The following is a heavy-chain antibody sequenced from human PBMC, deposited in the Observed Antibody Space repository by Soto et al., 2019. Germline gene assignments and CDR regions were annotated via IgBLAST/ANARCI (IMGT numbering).Heavy chain of an antibody. V-gene: IGHV3-74*01. CDR1: GFTFTSYW. CDR2: INSDGSTT. J-gene: IGHJ4*02. CDR3: ARDLTAGDTY. Sequence: GVSLRLSCAASGFTFTSYWMHWVRQAPGKGLVWVSRINSDGSTTNYADSVKGRFTISRDNAKNTLYLQMNSLRADDTAVYYCARDLTAGDTYWGRGTLVTVSS. D-gene: IGHD7-27*01.